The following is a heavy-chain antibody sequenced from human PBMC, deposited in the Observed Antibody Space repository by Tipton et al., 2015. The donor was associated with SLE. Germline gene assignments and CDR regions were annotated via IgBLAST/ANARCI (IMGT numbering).Heavy chain of an antibody. J-gene: IGHJ6*02. CDR2: IYSGGST. V-gene: IGHV3-23*03. Sequence: VQLVQSGGGSEQPGGSLRLSCAASGFTLSSYAMSWVRQAPGKGLQWVAVIYSGGSTYYADSVKGPFTISRDMSTNTLYLQMNSLTVDDTAVYYCARDRIDSSTWFTGYGMDVWGQGTTVTVSS. CDR3: ARDRIDSSTWFTGYGMDV. CDR1: GFTLSSYA. D-gene: IGHD6-13*01.